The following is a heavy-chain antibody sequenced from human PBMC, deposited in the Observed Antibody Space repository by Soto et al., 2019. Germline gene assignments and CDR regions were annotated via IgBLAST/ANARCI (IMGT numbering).Heavy chain of an antibody. V-gene: IGHV4-59*08. CDR1: GGSISSYS. Sequence: QVQLQESGPGLVKPSETLSLTCTVSGGSISSYSWNWIRQPPGKGLEWIGYIYYSGSTKYNPSLERRGTRAVDTSKNQFTLKLSSVTATDTAVYYCARRGRADEGMTGDNWFDPWGQGTLVTVSS. CDR2: IYYSGST. D-gene: IGHD1-20*01. J-gene: IGHJ5*02. CDR3: ARRGRADEGMTGDNWFDP.